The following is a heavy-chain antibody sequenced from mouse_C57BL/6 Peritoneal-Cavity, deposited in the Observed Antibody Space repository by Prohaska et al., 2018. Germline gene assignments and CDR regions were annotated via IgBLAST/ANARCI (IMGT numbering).Heavy chain of an antibody. CDR2: IYWDDDK. CDR1: GFSLSTSGMG. J-gene: IGHJ4*01. D-gene: IGHD2-3*01. V-gene: IGHV8-12*01. Sequence: QVTLKESGPGILQSSQTLSLTCSFSGFSLSTSGMGVSWIRQPSGKGLEWLAHIYWDDDKSYNPSLNSRLTISKDTSRNQVFLKITSVDTADTATYYCARDGYLYAMDYWGQGTSVTVSS. CDR3: ARDGYLYAMDY.